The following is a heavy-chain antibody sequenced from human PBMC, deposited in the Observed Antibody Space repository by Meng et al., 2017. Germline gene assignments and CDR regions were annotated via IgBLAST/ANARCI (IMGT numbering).Heavy chain of an antibody. V-gene: IGHV1-3*01. CDR3: AGDLTMVRGVIRGLVLYGMDV. CDR2: INAGNGNT. CDR1: GYTFTSYA. D-gene: IGHD3-10*01. J-gene: IGHJ6*02. Sequence: ASVKVSCKASGYTFTSYAMHWVRQAPGQRLEWMGWINAGNGNTKYSQKFQGRDTITRDTSEGTAYMELSSLRSEDTAGYYCAGDLTMVRGVIRGLVLYGMDVWGQGTTVTVSS.